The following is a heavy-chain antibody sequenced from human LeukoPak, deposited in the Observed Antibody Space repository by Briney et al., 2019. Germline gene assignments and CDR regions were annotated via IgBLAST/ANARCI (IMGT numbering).Heavy chain of an antibody. J-gene: IGHJ4*02. V-gene: IGHV4-4*07. CDR2: MYTSGTT. CDR1: GGSINSFD. CDR3: ARGGSSGYDPFDY. Sequence: SETLSLTCTVSGGSINSFDWSWIRQPAGKGLEWIGRMYTSGTTKYNPSLRSRVTMSVDTSKNQFSLKLSSVTAADTAVYYCARGGSSGYDPFDYWGQGTLVTVSS. D-gene: IGHD5-12*01.